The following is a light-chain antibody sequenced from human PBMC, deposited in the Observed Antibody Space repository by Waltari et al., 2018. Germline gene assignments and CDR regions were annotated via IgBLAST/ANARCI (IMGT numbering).Light chain of an antibody. CDR1: SSNIGAGYD. CDR2: GNN. Sequence: QSVLTQPPSVSGAPGQRITISCTGTSSNIGAGYDVHWYLQLPGTAPNLLILGNNKRPSEVPSRFSASKSDTSASLAITGLQAEDEADYYCQSYDSSLSGVIFGGGTKLTVL. CDR3: QSYDSSLSGVI. V-gene: IGLV1-40*01. J-gene: IGLJ2*01.